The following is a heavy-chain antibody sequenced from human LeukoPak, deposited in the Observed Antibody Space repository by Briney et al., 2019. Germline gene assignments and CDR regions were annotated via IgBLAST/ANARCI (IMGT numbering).Heavy chain of an antibody. D-gene: IGHD3-10*01. CDR2: ISAGGSGT. Sequence: YPGGSLRLTCASSGFTYSNFGMSWVRQAPGKGLEWISSISAGGSGTYFADSLKGRFRISRDNSKSTLFLQMNSLRVEDTAIYYCATFSSGGSGSYHHYWGQGTLVTVSS. CDR1: GFTYSNFG. V-gene: IGHV3-23*01. CDR3: ATFSSGGSGSYHHY. J-gene: IGHJ4*02.